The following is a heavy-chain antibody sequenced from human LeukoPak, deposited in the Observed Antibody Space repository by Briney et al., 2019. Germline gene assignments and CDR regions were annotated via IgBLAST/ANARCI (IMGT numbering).Heavy chain of an antibody. V-gene: IGHV3-64*04. D-gene: IGHD3-3*01. CDR1: GFTSSVYF. CDR3: AKDLGRITIFGVVTLDRYFDY. J-gene: IGHJ4*02. CDR2: ISSNEYDT. Sequence: GGSLRLSCSASGFTSSVYFMHWVRQAPGKGLEYVSSISSNEYDTYYADSVKGRFTISRDNSKNTLYLQMNSLRAEDTAVYYCAKDLGRITIFGVVTLDRYFDYWGQGTLVTVSS.